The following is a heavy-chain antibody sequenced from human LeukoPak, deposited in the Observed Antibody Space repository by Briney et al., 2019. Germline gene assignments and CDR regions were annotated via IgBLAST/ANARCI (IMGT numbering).Heavy chain of an antibody. CDR2: TSYSEGT. D-gene: IGHD1-26*01. V-gene: IGHV4-31*03. CDR3: ATADWESFYFDS. J-gene: IGHJ4*02. Sequence: SETLSLTCTVSGGSVSGGGYYWNWIRQHPGKGLEWIGFTSYSEGTYYNPSLMSRITISVDRSQNQFSLKMRDVTAADTAVYFCATADWESFYFDSWGQGALVAVSS. CDR1: GGSVSGGGYY.